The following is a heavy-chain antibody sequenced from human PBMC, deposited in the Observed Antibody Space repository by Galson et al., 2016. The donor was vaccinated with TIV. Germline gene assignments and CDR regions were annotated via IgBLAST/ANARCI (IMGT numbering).Heavy chain of an antibody. Sequence: SLRLSCAGSGFIFSTYWMHWVRQVPGKGLLWVSHINRDGSNTSYADSVKGRFSISRDRAKNSPYLQMNSLGADDTALYYCARVTSCGGTCFYFDYWGQGTLVTVAS. V-gene: IGHV3-74*01. CDR1: GFIFSTYW. CDR2: INRDGSNT. CDR3: ARVTSCGGTCFYFDY. D-gene: IGHD2-15*01. J-gene: IGHJ4*02.